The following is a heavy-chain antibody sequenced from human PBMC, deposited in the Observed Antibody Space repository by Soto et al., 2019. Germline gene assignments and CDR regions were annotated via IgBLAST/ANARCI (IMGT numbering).Heavy chain of an antibody. CDR3: ARSGANSGYDLEYYFDY. D-gene: IGHD5-12*01. CDR1: GYTFTSYY. CDR2: INPSGGST. J-gene: IGHJ4*02. Sequence: ASVKVSCKASGYTFTSYYMHWVRQAPGRGLEWMGIINPSGGSTSYAQKFQGRVTMTRDTSTSTVHMELSSLRSEDTAVYYCARSGANSGYDLEYYFDYWGQGTLVTVSS. V-gene: IGHV1-46*03.